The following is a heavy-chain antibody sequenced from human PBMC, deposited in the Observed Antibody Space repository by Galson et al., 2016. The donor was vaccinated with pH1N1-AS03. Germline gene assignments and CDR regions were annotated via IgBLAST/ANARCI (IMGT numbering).Heavy chain of an antibody. J-gene: IGHJ4*02. CDR1: GGSISGNF. CDR3: ARESSGLGRGLDY. V-gene: IGHV4-4*07. Sequence: ETLSLTCSVSGGSISGNFWTWIRQPAGEGLEWIGRMDSSGRKNYNSSLESRITLSVDTSKNQFSLRLTSVTAADTAVYYCARESSGLGRGLDYWGQGTRVTVSS. CDR2: MDSSGRK. D-gene: IGHD3-10*01.